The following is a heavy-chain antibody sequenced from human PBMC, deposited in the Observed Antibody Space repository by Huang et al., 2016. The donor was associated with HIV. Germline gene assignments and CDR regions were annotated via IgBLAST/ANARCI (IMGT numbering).Heavy chain of an antibody. CDR2: IKSKTNGGKT. J-gene: IGHJ6*02. Sequence: EVQLVESGGGLVKPGGSLRLSCAASGFTFSNAWMSWVRQGPGKGVEWGGRIKSKTNGGKTEYAAPVKGRFTIARDDSKKTLYLKMNSLKSEDTAVYYCSSGSTSSPDYYYYYGMEVWGQGTTVTVSS. CDR3: SSGSTSSPDYYYYYGMEV. CDR1: GFTFSNAW. D-gene: IGHD2-2*01. V-gene: IGHV3-15*01.